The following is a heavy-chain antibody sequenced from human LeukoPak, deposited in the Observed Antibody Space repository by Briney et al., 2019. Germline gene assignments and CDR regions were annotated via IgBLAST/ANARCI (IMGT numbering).Heavy chain of an antibody. CDR3: ARRKSSWSWNNWFDP. J-gene: IGHJ5*02. V-gene: IGHV1-46*01. CDR1: GYTLTELS. D-gene: IGHD6-13*01. CDR2: INPSGGST. Sequence: ASVKVSCKVSGYTLTELSMHWVRQAPGQGLEWMGIINPSGGSTSYAQKFQGRVTMTRDTSTSTVYMELSSLRSEDTAVYYCARRKSSWSWNNWFDPWGQGTLVTVSS.